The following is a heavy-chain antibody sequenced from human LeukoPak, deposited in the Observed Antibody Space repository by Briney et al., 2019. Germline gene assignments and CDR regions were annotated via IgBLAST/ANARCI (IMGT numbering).Heavy chain of an antibody. CDR1: GFTFSTYA. CDR3: ARDRGVVIMSPNDY. D-gene: IGHD3-3*01. J-gene: IGHJ4*02. V-gene: IGHV3-30*04. Sequence: GGSLRLSCAASGFTFSTYAMHWVRQAPGKGLEWVAVISSDGSRKYYADPVKGWFTISRDDSKSTLYLQMNSLRAEDTAVYYCARDRGVVIMSPNDYWGQGTLVTVSS. CDR2: ISSDGSRK.